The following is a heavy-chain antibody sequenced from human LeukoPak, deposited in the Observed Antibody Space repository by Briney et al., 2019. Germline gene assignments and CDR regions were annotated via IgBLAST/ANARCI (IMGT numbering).Heavy chain of an antibody. CDR2: ISSSSSYI. CDR3: ASSRDGYNLGVGAFDI. J-gene: IGHJ3*02. CDR1: GFTFSSYS. D-gene: IGHD5-24*01. V-gene: IGHV3-21*01. Sequence: TGGSLRLSCAASGFTFSSYSMNWVRRAPGKGLEWVSSISSSSSYIYYADSVKGRFTISRDNAKNSLYLQMNSLRAEDTAVYYCASSRDGYNLGVGAFDIWGQGTMVTVSS.